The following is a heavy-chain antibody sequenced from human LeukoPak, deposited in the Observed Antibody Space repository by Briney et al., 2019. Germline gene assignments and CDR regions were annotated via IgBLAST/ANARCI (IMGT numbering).Heavy chain of an antibody. CDR1: GNTFSGYY. V-gene: IGHV1-2*02. D-gene: IGHD7-27*01. Sequence: ASVKVSCKASGNTFSGYYIHWVRQAPGQGLEWMGWINPKSGGTNYAQKFQGRVTMTRDTSISKAHMELRRLRSDDTAVYHCASVKLGPEGFFDSWGQETLVTVSS. J-gene: IGHJ4*02. CDR3: ASVKLGPEGFFDS. CDR2: INPKSGGT.